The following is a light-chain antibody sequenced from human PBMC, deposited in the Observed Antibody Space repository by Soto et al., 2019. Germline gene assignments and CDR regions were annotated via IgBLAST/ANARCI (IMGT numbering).Light chain of an antibody. CDR2: DAS. Sequence: EIVLTQSPATLSLSPGERATLSCGASRSVSSYLAWYQQKPGQAPRLLIYDASYRATGIPARFSGSGSGTDFTLTIGSLEAEDFAGYYCRHRSDWPPRLSFGGGTKVEIK. V-gene: IGKV3-11*01. J-gene: IGKJ4*01. CDR3: RHRSDWPPRLS. CDR1: RSVSSY.